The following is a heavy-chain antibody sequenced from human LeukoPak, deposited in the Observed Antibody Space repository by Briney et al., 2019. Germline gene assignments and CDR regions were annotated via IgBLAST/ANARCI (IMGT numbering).Heavy chain of an antibody. D-gene: IGHD2-2*02. CDR3: AKEGLYTTDWYGNWFDS. CDR2: VSSDGDKK. V-gene: IGHV3-30*09. CDR1: GFTFSYFS. J-gene: IGHJ5*01. Sequence: GRSLRLSCEASGFTFSYFSMPWVRQAPGKGLEWVAVVSSDGDKKNYADSVKGRFDISRDNSKNTLSLQMNNVRPEDTALYYCAKEGLYTTDWYGNWFDSWGQGTLVTVSS.